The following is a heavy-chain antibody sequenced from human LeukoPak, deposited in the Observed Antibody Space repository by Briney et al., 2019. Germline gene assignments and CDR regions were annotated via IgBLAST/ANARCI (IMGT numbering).Heavy chain of an antibody. CDR2: ISGSGGTT. J-gene: IGHJ4*02. CDR1: GFTFSSYA. V-gene: IGHV3-23*01. D-gene: IGHD3-10*01. CDR3: AKGSSLYSYGSGSYCPY. Sequence: GGSLRLSCAASGFTFSSYAMTWVRQAPGKGLEWFSGISGSGGTTYYADSVKGRFTISRDNPKNTLYLQINSLIYKDTAVYYCAKGSSLYSYGSGSYCPYWGQGTLVTVSS.